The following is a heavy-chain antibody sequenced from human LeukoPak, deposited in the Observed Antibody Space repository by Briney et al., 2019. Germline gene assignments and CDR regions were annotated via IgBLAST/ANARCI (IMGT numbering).Heavy chain of an antibody. J-gene: IGHJ3*02. D-gene: IGHD2-2*01. CDR2: IKSDSSHI. CDR1: GFIFSAYS. Sequence: GGSLRLSCAASGFIFSAYSMNWVRLAPGKGLEWVSSIKSDSSHISYANSVRGRFTISRDNGQNSLYLRINSLRVEDTAVYYCARGVVPAAFDIWGQGTMVTVSS. CDR3: ARGVVPAAFDI. V-gene: IGHV3-21*01.